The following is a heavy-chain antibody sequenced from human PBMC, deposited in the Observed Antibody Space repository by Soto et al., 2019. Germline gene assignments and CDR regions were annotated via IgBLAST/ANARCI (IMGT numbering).Heavy chain of an antibody. Sequence: GESLKISCKGSGYSFTNYWIGWVRQMPGKGLEWMGMIYPDDSDTKYSPSFQGQVTFSADKSINTAYLQWSSLKASDTAIYYCARLEWLSLAAGFDPWGKGTWVTVSS. J-gene: IGHJ5*02. CDR2: IYPDDSDT. V-gene: IGHV5-51*01. CDR1: GYSFTNYW. D-gene: IGHD3-3*01. CDR3: ARLEWLSLAAGFDP.